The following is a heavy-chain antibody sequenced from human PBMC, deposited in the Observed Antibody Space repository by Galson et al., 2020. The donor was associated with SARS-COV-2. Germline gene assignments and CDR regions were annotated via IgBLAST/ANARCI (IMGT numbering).Heavy chain of an antibody. V-gene: IGHV3-66*01. J-gene: IGHJ4*02. CDR2: IYSGGST. CDR1: GFTVSSNY. Sequence: LSLTCAASGFTVSSNYMSWVRQAPGKGLEWVSVIYSGGSTYYADSVKGRFTISRDNSKNTLYLQMNSLRAEDTAVYYCARSAYYDILTGYLNWGQGTLVTVSS. D-gene: IGHD3-9*01. CDR3: ARSAYYDILTGYLN.